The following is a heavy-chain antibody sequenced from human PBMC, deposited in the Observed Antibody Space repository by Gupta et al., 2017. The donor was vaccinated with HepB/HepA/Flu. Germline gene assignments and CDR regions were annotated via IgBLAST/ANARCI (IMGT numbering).Heavy chain of an antibody. D-gene: IGHD3-10*01. Sequence: EVQLVESGGGVVQPGGSLRLSCAASGFTFDDYVMHWARPAPGKGLEWVSLISGDGGSTYYADSVKGRFTISRDNSKNSLYLQMNSLRTEDTALYYCAKAADYYGSGSFYSHFDYWGQGTLVTVSS. V-gene: IGHV3-43*02. CDR2: ISGDGGST. CDR3: AKAADYYGSGSFYSHFDY. CDR1: GFTFDDYV. J-gene: IGHJ4*02.